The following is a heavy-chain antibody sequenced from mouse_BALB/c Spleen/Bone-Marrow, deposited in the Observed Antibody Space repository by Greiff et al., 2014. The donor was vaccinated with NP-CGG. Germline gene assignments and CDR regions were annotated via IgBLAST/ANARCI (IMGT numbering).Heavy chain of an antibody. V-gene: IGHV1-7*01. Sequence: QVQLQQSGAELAKPGASVKMSCKASGYTFTSYWTHWVKQRPGQGLEWIGYINPSTGYTEYNQKFKDKATLTADKSSSTAYMQLSSLTSEDSAVYYCAREGYYGSPFAYWGQGTLVTVSA. D-gene: IGHD1-1*01. CDR3: AREGYYGSPFAY. CDR1: GYTFTSYW. J-gene: IGHJ3*01. CDR2: INPSTGYT.